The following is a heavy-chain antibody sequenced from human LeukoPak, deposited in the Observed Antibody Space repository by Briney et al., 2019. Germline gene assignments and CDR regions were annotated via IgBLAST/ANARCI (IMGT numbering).Heavy chain of an antibody. V-gene: IGHV4-39*01. CDR2: IYYSGST. Sequence: ASETLSLTCTVSGDSISTSSYYWGWIRQPPGKRLEWLGSIYYSGSTYYNPSLKSRVTISVDTSKNQFSLNLYSVTAADTAVFYCARSYYYDYRQIDYWGQGTLVTVSS. CDR3: ARSYYYDYRQIDY. D-gene: IGHD3-22*01. J-gene: IGHJ4*02. CDR1: GDSISTSSYY.